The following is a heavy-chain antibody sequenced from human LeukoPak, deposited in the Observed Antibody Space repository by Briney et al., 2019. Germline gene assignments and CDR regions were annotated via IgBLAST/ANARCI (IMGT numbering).Heavy chain of an antibody. V-gene: IGHV1-18*01. CDR2: ISDYNGNT. J-gene: IGHJ4*02. CDR1: GYTFSSYG. CDR3: ARDDALVATGSFDY. D-gene: IGHD5-12*01. Sequence: ASVKVSCKASGYTFSSYGINWVRQAPGQGLEWMGWISDYNGNTNYAQKLQGRVTMTTDTSTSTAYMELRSLRSDDTAAYYCARDDALVATGSFDYWGQGTLVTVSS.